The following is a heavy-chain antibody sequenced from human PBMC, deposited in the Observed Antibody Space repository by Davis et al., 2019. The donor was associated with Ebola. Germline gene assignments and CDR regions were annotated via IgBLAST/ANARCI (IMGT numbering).Heavy chain of an antibody. CDR1: GGFISSHY. J-gene: IGHJ4*02. CDR3: AIQVVGATRIFDF. V-gene: IGHV4-59*04. CDR2: MYYTGTT. D-gene: IGHD1-26*01. Sequence: SETLSLTCTVSGGFISSHYWSWIRQPPGKGLEWIGYMYYTGTTYFNSSLNSRVAVSVDTSRNHFSLKLSSMTATDTAIYYCAIQVVGATRIFDFWGQGTLVTVSS.